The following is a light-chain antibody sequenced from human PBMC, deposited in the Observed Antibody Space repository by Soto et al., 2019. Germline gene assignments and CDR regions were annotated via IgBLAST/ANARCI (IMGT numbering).Light chain of an antibody. CDR2: GSS. CDR1: QAIRND. J-gene: IGKJ3*01. V-gene: IGKV1-17*01. CDR3: QQANSFPLT. Sequence: DIQMTQSPSSLSASVGDRVTITCRASQAIRNDLAWYQQKPGRAPKRLIYGSSSLQSGVPSRFSGRGSGTEFTLTISSLQPEDFATYYCQQANSFPLTFGPGTKVDIK.